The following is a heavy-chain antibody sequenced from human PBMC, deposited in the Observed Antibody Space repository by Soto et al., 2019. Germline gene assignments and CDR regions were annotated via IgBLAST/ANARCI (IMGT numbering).Heavy chain of an antibody. D-gene: IGHD1-7*01. CDR1: GGSFTSNNW. J-gene: IGHJ4*02. Sequence: SETLSLTCAVSGGSFTSNNWWTWVRQPPGQGLEWIGEIYRTGSTNYNPSLKSRVAISLDKSENQFSLKVTSLTAADTAVYYCASRDPGTSVDYWGQGTLVTVSS. CDR2: IYRTGST. V-gene: IGHV4-4*02. CDR3: ASRDPGTSVDY.